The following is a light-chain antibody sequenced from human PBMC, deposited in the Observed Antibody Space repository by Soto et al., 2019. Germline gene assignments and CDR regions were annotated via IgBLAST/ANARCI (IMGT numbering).Light chain of an antibody. V-gene: IGLV2-23*02. Sequence: QSALTQPASVSGSPGQSITISCTGTSNDVGGYNLVSWFQQHPGKAPKLMISEVNKRPSGDSNRFSGSKSANTASLTISGLQAEDEADYYCCSHVGGSSPQWVFGGGTQLTVL. CDR1: SNDVGGYNL. J-gene: IGLJ7*01. CDR3: CSHVGGSSPQWV. CDR2: EVN.